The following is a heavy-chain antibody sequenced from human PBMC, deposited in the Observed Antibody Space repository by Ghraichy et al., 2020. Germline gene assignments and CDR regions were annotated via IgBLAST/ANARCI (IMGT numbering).Heavy chain of an antibody. J-gene: IGHJ5*02. CDR2: MNPNSGNT. CDR1: GYTFTSYD. D-gene: IGHD2-15*01. Sequence: ASVKVSCKASGYTFTSYDINWVRQATGQGLEWMGWMNPNSGNTGYAQKFQGRVTMTRNTSISTAYMELSSLRSEDTAVYYCARGQYCSGGSCYPPGPNWFDPWGQGTLVTVSS. CDR3: ARGQYCSGGSCYPPGPNWFDP. V-gene: IGHV1-8*01.